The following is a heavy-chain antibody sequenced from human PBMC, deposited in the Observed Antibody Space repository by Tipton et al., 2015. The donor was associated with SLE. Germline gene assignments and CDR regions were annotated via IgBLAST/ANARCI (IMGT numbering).Heavy chain of an antibody. J-gene: IGHJ4*02. V-gene: IGHV4-59*08. CDR1: GGSFSGYY. D-gene: IGHD6-19*01. CDR2: IYYSGST. CDR3: ARQGAVARFDY. Sequence: TLSLTCAVYGGSFSGYYWSWIRQPPGKGLEWIGSIYYSGSTYYNPSLKSRVTISVDTSKNQFSLKLSSVTAADTAVYYCARQGAVARFDYWGQGTLVTVSS.